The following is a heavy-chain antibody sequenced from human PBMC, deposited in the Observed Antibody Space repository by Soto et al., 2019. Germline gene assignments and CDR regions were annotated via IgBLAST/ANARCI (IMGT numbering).Heavy chain of an antibody. Sequence: ASVKVSCKASGYTFTNYDISWVRQAPGQGLEWVGWISTYNYNTNYAQKLQGRVTLTTDTSTSTAYMELRSLRSDDTALYYCATNFSGSYDYWGQGTLVTVSS. CDR1: GYTFTNYD. CDR2: ISTYNYNT. CDR3: ATNFSGSYDY. V-gene: IGHV1-18*04. D-gene: IGHD1-26*01. J-gene: IGHJ4*02.